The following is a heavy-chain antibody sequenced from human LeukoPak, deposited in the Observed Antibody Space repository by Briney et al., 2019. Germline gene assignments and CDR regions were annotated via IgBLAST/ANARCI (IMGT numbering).Heavy chain of an antibody. Sequence: GGSLRLSCAASGFIFSSYGMNWVRQAPGKGLEWVSYIRSSSRTIYYADSVKGRFTISRDNAKNSLYLQMNSLGAEDTAVYYCARDGSGRVPEMSAPDYWGQGTLVTDSS. CDR2: IRSSSRTI. V-gene: IGHV3-48*01. D-gene: IGHD3-10*01. J-gene: IGHJ4*02. CDR3: ARDGSGRVPEMSAPDY. CDR1: GFIFSSYG.